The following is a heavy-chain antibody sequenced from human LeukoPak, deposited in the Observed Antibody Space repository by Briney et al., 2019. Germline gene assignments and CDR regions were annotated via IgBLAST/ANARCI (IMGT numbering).Heavy chain of an antibody. CDR1: GYTFTSYD. D-gene: IGHD2-15*01. J-gene: IGHJ5*02. Sequence: ASVKVSCKASGYTFTSYDIHWVRQATGQGLEWMGWMNPNSGNVGYAQKFQSRVTMTRNTSISTAYMELSSLSSDDTAVYYCARRKIGYSFDPWGQGTPVTVSS. CDR3: ARRKIGYSFDP. V-gene: IGHV1-8*01. CDR2: MNPNSGNV.